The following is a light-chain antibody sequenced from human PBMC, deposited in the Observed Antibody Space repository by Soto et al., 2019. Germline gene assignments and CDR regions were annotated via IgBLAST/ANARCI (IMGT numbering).Light chain of an antibody. Sequence: EIVMTQSPATLSVSPGERATLSCRASQSVSSNLAWYQQKPGQAPRLLIYDASSRATGIPDRFSGSGSGTDFTLTINRLEPEDFAVYYCQQYIISPFTFGPGTKVDI. V-gene: IGKV3D-20*01. CDR2: DAS. CDR1: QSVSSN. J-gene: IGKJ3*01. CDR3: QQYIISPFT.